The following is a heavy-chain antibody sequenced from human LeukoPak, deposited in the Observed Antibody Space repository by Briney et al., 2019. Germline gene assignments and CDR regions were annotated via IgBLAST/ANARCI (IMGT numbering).Heavy chain of an antibody. CDR1: GFTFSSYT. D-gene: IGHD1-26*01. CDR2: ISGSNSYI. J-gene: IGHJ4*02. Sequence: GGSLRLSCAASGFTFSSYTMHWIRQAPGKGLEWVSSISGSNSYIFYADSVKGRFTVSRDNAKDSLYLQMNSLRAEDTAVYYCARIPGGIVGARYYFDYWGQGTLVTVSS. V-gene: IGHV3-21*01. CDR3: ARIPGGIVGARYYFDY.